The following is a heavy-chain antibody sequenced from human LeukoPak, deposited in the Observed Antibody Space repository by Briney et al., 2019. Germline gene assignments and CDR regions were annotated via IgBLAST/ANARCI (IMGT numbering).Heavy chain of an antibody. Sequence: ASVKVSCKASGYGFSDVYFNWVRQAPGQGLEWMGWINPYSGASKYAQRFQGRVSMDASIDTAYLELSWLTSDDTAVYYCATLSSVTHTRDPWGPGTLVILSS. V-gene: IGHV1-2*02. CDR1: GYGFSDVY. CDR2: INPYSGAS. D-gene: IGHD5/OR15-5a*01. J-gene: IGHJ5*02. CDR3: ATLSSVTHTRDP.